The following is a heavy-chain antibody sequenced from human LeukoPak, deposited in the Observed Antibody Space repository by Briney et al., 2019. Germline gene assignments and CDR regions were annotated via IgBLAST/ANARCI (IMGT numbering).Heavy chain of an antibody. CDR2: IIPLFDTA. J-gene: IGHJ4*02. CDR1: GGTSSSYA. D-gene: IGHD3-22*01. Sequence: SVKVSCKASGGTSSSYAISLVRQAPGQGLEWMGGIIPLFDTANYAQKFQGRVTITADESTSTVYMELSSLRSEDTAVYYCARDYYDSSGYYPTTVYFDYWGQGTLVTVSS. CDR3: ARDYYDSSGYYPTTVYFDY. V-gene: IGHV1-69*01.